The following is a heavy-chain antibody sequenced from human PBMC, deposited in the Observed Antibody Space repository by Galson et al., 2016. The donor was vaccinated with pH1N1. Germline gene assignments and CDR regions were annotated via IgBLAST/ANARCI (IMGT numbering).Heavy chain of an antibody. CDR1: GFSLSTSGVG. D-gene: IGHD3-16*01. CDR2: IYWNDDK. Sequence: PALVKPTQTLTLTCTFSGFSLSTSGVGVGWIRQPPGKAPEWLALIYWNDDKRYSPSLKRRLPITKDTPKSQVVLTMTNTDPVDTATYYCATYVPGPQIDAFDIWGQGTMVTVSS. J-gene: IGHJ3*02. V-gene: IGHV2-5*01. CDR3: ATYVPGPQIDAFDI.